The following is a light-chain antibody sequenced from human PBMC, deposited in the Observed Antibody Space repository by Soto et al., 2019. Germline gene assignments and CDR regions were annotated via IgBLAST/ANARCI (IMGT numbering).Light chain of an antibody. CDR1: QSISRS. CDR2: DAS. CDR3: QQYGSSGT. Sequence: EIVLTQSPAILSVSPGERATLSCRASQSISRSLAWYQQKPGQAPRLLISDASTRATGIPDRFSGSGSGTDFTLTISRLEPEDFAVYYCQQYGSSGTFGQGTKVEIK. J-gene: IGKJ1*01. V-gene: IGKV3-20*01.